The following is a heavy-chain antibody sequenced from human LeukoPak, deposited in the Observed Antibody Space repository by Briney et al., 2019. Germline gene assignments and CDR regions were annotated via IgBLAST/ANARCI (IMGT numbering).Heavy chain of an antibody. Sequence: PGDSLRLSCVASGFTFNIYPVTWVRQSPEKGLEWVSTIGTGGDTYYADSVKGRFTISRDDSKNTLYLQMHSLGAEDTAVYYCAKSRVVDRRGYFDYWGQGTLVTVSS. CDR2: IGTGGDT. CDR3: AKSRVVDRRGYFDY. V-gene: IGHV3-23*01. J-gene: IGHJ4*02. CDR1: GFTFNIYP. D-gene: IGHD2-15*01.